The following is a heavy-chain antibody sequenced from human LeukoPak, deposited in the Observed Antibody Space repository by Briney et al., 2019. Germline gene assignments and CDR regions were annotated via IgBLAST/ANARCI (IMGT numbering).Heavy chain of an antibody. CDR1: GGSFSGYY. CDR3: ARTSGTRLLPRH. J-gene: IGHJ1*01. CDR2: INHSGST. D-gene: IGHD1-7*01. Sequence: SETLSLTCAVYGGSFSGYYWSWIRQPPGKGLEWIGEINHSGSTNYNPSLKSRVTISVDTSKNQLSLKLSSVTAADTAVYYCARTSGTRLLPRHWGQGTLVTVSS. V-gene: IGHV4-34*01.